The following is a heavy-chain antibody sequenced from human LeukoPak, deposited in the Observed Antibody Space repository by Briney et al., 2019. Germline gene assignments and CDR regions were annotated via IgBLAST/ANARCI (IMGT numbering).Heavy chain of an antibody. J-gene: IGHJ3*02. D-gene: IGHD6-13*01. CDR3: ARGWLGYTDGDAFDI. CDR1: GFTFSSYW. CDR2: INSDGSST. V-gene: IGHV3-74*01. Sequence: GGSLRLSCAASGFTFSSYWMHWVRQAPGKGLVWVSRINSDGSSTSYADSVKGRFTISRDNAKNTLYLQMNSLRAEDTAVYYCARGWLGYTDGDAFDIWGQGTMVAVSS.